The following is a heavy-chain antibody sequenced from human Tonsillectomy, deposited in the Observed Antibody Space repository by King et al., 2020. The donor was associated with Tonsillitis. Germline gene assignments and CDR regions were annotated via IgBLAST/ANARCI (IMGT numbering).Heavy chain of an antibody. D-gene: IGHD5-18*01. CDR1: GGSISTYY. CDR2: IYYSGST. J-gene: IGHJ4*02. V-gene: IGHV4-59*01. CDR3: ARGSGYSYDSYYFDY. Sequence: QLQESDPGLVKPSETLSLTCTVSGGSISTYYWSWLRQPPGKGLEWIGYIYYSGSTIYNPSLKSRVTISVDTSKNQFSLKLSSVTAADTAVYYCARGSGYSYDSYYFDYWGQGTLVTVSS.